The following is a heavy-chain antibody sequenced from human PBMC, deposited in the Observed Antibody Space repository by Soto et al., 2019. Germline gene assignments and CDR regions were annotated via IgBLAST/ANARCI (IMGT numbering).Heavy chain of an antibody. V-gene: IGHV4-4*02. CDR3: ASRDPGTSVDY. D-gene: IGHD1-7*01. CDR2: IYRTGST. CDR1: GGSFTSNNW. J-gene: IGHJ4*02. Sequence: SETLSLTCAVSGGSFTSNNWWTWVRQPPGQGLEWIGEIYRTGSTNYNPSLKSRVTISLDKSENQFSLKVTSLTAADTAVYYCASRDPGTSVDYWGQGTSVTVSS.